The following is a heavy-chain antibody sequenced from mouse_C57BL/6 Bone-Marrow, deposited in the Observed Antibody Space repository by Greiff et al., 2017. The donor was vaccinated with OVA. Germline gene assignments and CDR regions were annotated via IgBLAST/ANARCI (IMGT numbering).Heavy chain of an antibody. Sequence: EVMLVESGGDLVKPGGSLKLSCAASGFTFSSYGMSWVRQTPETRLEWVATISSGGSYTNYPYSVKGRSIISRYNAKKTLSLQMSSLNSEDTAMYYGARRHAWFAYWGQGTLVTVSA. CDR3: ARRHAWFAY. CDR1: GFTFSSYG. CDR2: ISSGGSYT. V-gene: IGHV5-6*02. J-gene: IGHJ3*01.